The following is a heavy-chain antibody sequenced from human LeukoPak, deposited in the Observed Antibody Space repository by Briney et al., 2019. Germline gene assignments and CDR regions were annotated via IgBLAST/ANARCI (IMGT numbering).Heavy chain of an antibody. CDR3: ARVLSGYDSYYYYYYGMDV. J-gene: IGHJ6*02. D-gene: IGHD5-12*01. CDR2: IYYSGST. CDR1: GGSISSYY. V-gene: IGHV4-59*01. Sequence: PSETLSLTCTVSGGSISSYYWSWIRQPPGKGLEWIGYIYYSGSTNYNPSLKSRVTISVDTSKNQFSLKLSSVTAADTAVYYCARVLSGYDSYYYYYYGMDVWGQGTTVTVSS.